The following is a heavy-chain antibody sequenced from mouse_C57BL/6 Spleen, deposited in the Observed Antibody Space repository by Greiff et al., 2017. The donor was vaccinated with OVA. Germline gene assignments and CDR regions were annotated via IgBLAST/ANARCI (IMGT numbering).Heavy chain of an antibody. CDR3: ARRDYDEGGYAMDY. CDR1: GYTFTDHT. D-gene: IGHD2-4*01. CDR2: IYPRDGST. Sequence: QVQLQQSDAELVKPGASVKISCKVSGYTFTDHTIHWMKQRPEQGLEWIGYIYPRDGSTNYNEKFKSKATLTVDTSSSTAYMQLSSLTSEDSAVYYCARRDYDEGGYAMDYWGQGTSVTVSS. J-gene: IGHJ4*01. V-gene: IGHV1-78*01.